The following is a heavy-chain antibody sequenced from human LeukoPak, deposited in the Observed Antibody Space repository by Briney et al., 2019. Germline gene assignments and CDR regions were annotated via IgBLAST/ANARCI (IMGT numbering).Heavy chain of an antibody. D-gene: IGHD6-6*01. CDR3: ARARASSYFDY. CDR2: ISWNSGSI. V-gene: IGHV3-9*01. J-gene: IGHJ4*02. CDR1: GFTFDDYA. Sequence: PGGSLRLSCAASGFTFDDYAMHWVRQAPGKGLEWVSGISWNSGSIGYADSVKGRFTISRDNAKNSLYLQMNSLRAEDTAVYYCARARASSYFDYWGQGTLVTVSS.